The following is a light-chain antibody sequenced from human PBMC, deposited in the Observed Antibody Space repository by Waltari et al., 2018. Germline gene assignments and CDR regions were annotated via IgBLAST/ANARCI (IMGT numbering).Light chain of an antibody. J-gene: IGKJ1*01. V-gene: IGKV1-13*02. CDR1: QATNSA. CDR2: DTS. Sequence: AIQLTQSPSFLSASVGDRVTITCRTSQATNSALAWYQQQAGKPPKLLIYDTSTLESGVPSRFSGSGSGTEFTLTISSLQPDDFATYYCQQYNIYWTFGQGTKVEIK. CDR3: QQYNIYWT.